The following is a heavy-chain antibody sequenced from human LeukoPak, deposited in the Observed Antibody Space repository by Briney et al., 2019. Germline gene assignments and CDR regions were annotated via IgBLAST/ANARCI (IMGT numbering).Heavy chain of an antibody. J-gene: IGHJ2*01. CDR1: GGSVRSGNYY. CDR3: ASTRNYDLWSGSGYFDL. Sequence: SQTLSLTCTVSGGSVRSGNYYWSWIRQPAGKRLEWIGRIYSSGGTNYNPSLKSRVTISVDTSKNQFSLKLSSVTAADTAVYYCASTRNYDLWSGSGYFDLWGRGTLVTVSS. CDR2: IYSSGGT. V-gene: IGHV4-61*02. D-gene: IGHD3-3*01.